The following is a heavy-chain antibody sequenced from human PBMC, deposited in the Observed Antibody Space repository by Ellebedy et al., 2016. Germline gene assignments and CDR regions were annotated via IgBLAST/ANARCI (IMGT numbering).Heavy chain of an antibody. D-gene: IGHD3-10*01. Sequence: ASVKVSCKASGYTFTTYYMHWVRQAPGQGLEWVEIINPSGGSTRYAQKFQGRVTMTRDTSTRTVYMDLSSLRSEDTAVYYCARERVRYGSGRNYYYYYGMDVWGQGTTVTVSS. CDR2: INPSGGST. V-gene: IGHV1-46*01. J-gene: IGHJ6*02. CDR3: ARERVRYGSGRNYYYYYGMDV. CDR1: GYTFTTYY.